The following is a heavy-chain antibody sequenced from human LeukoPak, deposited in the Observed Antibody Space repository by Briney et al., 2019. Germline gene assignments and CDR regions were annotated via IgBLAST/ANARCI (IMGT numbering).Heavy chain of an antibody. J-gene: IGHJ5*02. D-gene: IGHD3-9*01. CDR2: ISSSGSTI. Sequence: GGSLRLSCAASGFTFSDYYMSWIRQAPGKGLEWVSYISSSGSTIYYADSVKDRFTISRDNAKNSLYLQMNSLRAEDTAVYYCARERENYDILTGYSPDWFDPWGQGTLVTVSS. CDR1: GFTFSDYY. V-gene: IGHV3-11*01. CDR3: ARERENYDILTGYSPDWFDP.